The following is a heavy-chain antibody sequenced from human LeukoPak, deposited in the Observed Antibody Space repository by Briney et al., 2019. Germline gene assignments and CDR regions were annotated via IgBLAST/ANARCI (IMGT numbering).Heavy chain of an antibody. D-gene: IGHD2-21*02. Sequence: ASVKVSCKASGYTFTSYGISWVRQAPRQGLKWMGWISAYNGNTNYAQKLQGRVTMTTDTSTSTAYMELRSLRSDDTAVYYCARIPLVVTAISTLDYWGQGTLVTVSS. V-gene: IGHV1-18*01. CDR2: ISAYNGNT. J-gene: IGHJ4*02. CDR1: GYTFTSYG. CDR3: ARIPLVVTAISTLDY.